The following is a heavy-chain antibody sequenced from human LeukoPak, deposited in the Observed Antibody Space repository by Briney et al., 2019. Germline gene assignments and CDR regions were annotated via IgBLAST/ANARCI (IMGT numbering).Heavy chain of an antibody. CDR1: VFTFTIYA. CDR3: GRRSRASCYIYFGL. J-gene: IGHJ3*01. V-gene: IGHV3-23*01. CDR2: IVVKGYST. Sequence: PGGALRLSCAASVFTFTIYAMRWVPQAPGKGLECVLDIVVKGYSTYYAAAVKLRFAVSRHNSQNILYLHMHSQRARHTAVYLCGRRSRASCYIYFGLWGQGTPVTVSS. D-gene: IGHD2-15*01.